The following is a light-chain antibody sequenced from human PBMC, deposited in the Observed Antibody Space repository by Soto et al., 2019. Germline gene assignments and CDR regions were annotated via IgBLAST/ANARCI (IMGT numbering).Light chain of an antibody. CDR2: AAS. CDR1: QGISSY. V-gene: IGKV1-9*01. Sequence: IQLTQSPSSLSASVGDRVTITCRASQGISSYFAWYQQKPGKAPKLLIYAASTLQSGVPSKFSGSGSGTEFTLTISSLQSEDFAVYYCQQYNNWPPWTFGQGTKVDIK. J-gene: IGKJ1*01. CDR3: QQYNNWPPWT.